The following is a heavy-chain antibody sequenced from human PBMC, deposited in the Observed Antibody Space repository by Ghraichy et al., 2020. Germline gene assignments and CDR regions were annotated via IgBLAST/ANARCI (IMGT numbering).Heavy chain of an antibody. CDR2: IYYSGST. CDR1: GGSISSSSYY. Sequence: SETLSLTCTVSGGSISSSSYYWGWIRQPPGKGLEWIGSIYYSGSTYYNPSLKSRVTISVDTSKNQFSLKLSSVTAADTAVYYCARLNSSPMVAHFDYWGQGTLVTVSS. J-gene: IGHJ4*02. V-gene: IGHV4-39*01. D-gene: IGHD6-13*01. CDR3: ARLNSSPMVAHFDY.